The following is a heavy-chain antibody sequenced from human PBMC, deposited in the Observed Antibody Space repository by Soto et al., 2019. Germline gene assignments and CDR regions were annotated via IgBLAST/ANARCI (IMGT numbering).Heavy chain of an antibody. CDR3: ARGRENYSYFDY. J-gene: IGHJ4*02. CDR1: GFTFSTYW. D-gene: IGHD1-26*01. CDR2: VNSDGHDT. Sequence: EVKLVESGGGLVQPGGSLRLSCAASGFTFSTYWLHWVRQTPGKGLVWVSRVNSDGHDTVYADSLKVRFTLSRDNAKNKVFLQMSSLRAEDTAVYYCARGRENYSYFDYWGQGIVVTVSS. V-gene: IGHV3-74*01.